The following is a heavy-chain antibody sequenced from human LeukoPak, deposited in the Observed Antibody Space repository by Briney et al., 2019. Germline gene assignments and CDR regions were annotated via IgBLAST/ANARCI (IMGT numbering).Heavy chain of an antibody. CDR1: GGSISRSGYY. V-gene: IGHV4-31*03. Sequence: SQTLSLTCTVSGGSISRSGYYWSWIRQHPGKGLEWIGYIYYSGSTYYNPSLKSRVTISVDTSKNQFSLKLSSVTAADTAVYYCARDLRSSSSSGINYYGMDVWGQGTTVTVSS. CDR2: IYYSGST. J-gene: IGHJ6*02. CDR3: ARDLRSSSSSGINYYGMDV. D-gene: IGHD6-6*01.